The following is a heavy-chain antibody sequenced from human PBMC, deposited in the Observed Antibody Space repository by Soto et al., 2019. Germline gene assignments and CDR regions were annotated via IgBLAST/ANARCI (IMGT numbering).Heavy chain of an antibody. V-gene: IGHV3-30-3*01. CDR1: GFTFSNYA. D-gene: IGHD3-9*01. J-gene: IGHJ4*02. CDR3: ARDSDYYILTGYYGGIDY. CDR2: ISFDGSNK. Sequence: QVQLVESGGGVVQPGRSLRLSCAASGFTFSNYAIHWVRQAPGKGLEWVAVISFDGSNKYYADSVKGRFTISRDNSKNTLYLQMNSLRAEDTAVYYCARDSDYYILTGYYGGIDYWGQVTLVTVCS.